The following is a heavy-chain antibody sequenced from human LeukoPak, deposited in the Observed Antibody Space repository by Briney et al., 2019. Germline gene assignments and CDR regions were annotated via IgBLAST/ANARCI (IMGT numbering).Heavy chain of an antibody. J-gene: IGHJ4*02. CDR1: GYSISSTYY. CDR3: ARDQATRGDYYGSGSPAFFDY. V-gene: IGHV4-38-2*02. Sequence: SETLSLTCSVSGYSISSTYYWGWIRQPPGKGLEWIGSIYHSGSTYYNPSLKSRVTISVDTSKNQFSLKLSSVTAADTAVYYCARDQATRGDYYGSGSPAFFDYWGQGSLVTVSS. CDR2: IYHSGST. D-gene: IGHD3-10*01.